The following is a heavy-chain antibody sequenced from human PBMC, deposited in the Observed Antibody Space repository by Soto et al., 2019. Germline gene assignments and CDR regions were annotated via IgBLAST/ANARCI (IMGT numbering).Heavy chain of an antibody. V-gene: IGHV3-9*01. J-gene: IGHJ6*02. CDR3: AKDMGAAAGLSYYYGMDV. D-gene: IGHD6-13*01. CDR1: GFTFDDYA. CDR2: ISWNSGSI. Sequence: GGSLRLSCAASGFTFDDYAMHWVRQAPGKGLEWVSGISWNSGSIGYADSVEGRFTISRDNAKNSLYLQMNSLRAEDTALYYCAKDMGAAAGLSYYYGMDVWGQGTTVTVSS.